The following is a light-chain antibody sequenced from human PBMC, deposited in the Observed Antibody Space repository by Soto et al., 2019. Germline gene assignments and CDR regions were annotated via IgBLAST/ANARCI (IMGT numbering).Light chain of an antibody. CDR2: DAS. CDR1: QSISSG. Sequence: DIQMTQSPSTLSASVGDRFTITCRASQSISSGLAWYQQKPGKAPRLLIYDASSLESGVPSRFSGSGSGTEFTLTISSLQPDDFATYYCQQYNSYSLYTFGQGTKLEIK. CDR3: QQYNSYSLYT. J-gene: IGKJ2*01. V-gene: IGKV1-5*01.